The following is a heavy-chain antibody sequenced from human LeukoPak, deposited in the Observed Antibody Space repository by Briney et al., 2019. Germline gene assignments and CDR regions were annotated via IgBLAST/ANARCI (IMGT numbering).Heavy chain of an antibody. V-gene: IGHV3-30*03. CDR3: ARDRAWNYFDY. Sequence: GGSLRLSCAPSGFTFSRHGMHWVRQAPGKGREWVAIISNDGSRKYYAHSVEGRFTISRDNSKNTLYLQMDSLRAEDTAVYYCARDRAWNYFDYWGQGTLVTVSS. CDR1: GFTFSRHG. D-gene: IGHD3-3*01. CDR2: ISNDGSRK. J-gene: IGHJ4*02.